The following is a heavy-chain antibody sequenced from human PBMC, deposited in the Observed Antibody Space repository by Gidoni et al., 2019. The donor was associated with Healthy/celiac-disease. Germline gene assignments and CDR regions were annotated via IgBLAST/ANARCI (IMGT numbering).Heavy chain of an antibody. V-gene: IGHV5-51*01. CDR3: ARAAYCGGDCSGLRDY. CDR2: IYPGDSDT. CDR1: GYSFTSYW. D-gene: IGHD2-21*02. J-gene: IGHJ4*02. Sequence: EVQLVQSGAEVKKPGESLKISCKGSGYSFTSYWIGWVRQMPGKGLEWMGIIYPGDSDTRYSPSFQGQVTISADKSISTAYLQWSSLKASDTAMYYCARAAYCGGDCSGLRDYWGQGTLVTVSS.